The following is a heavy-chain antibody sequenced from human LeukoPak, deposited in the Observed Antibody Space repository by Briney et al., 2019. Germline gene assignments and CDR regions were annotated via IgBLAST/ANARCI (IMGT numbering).Heavy chain of an antibody. D-gene: IGHD1-1*01. J-gene: IGHJ4*02. CDR2: MNPNSRNT. Sequence: MNPNSRNTGYAQKFQGRVTMTRNTSISTAYMELSSLRSEDTAVYYCARRKVQLEGQYYFDYWGQGTLVTVSS. V-gene: IGHV1-8*01. CDR3: ARRKVQLEGQYYFDY.